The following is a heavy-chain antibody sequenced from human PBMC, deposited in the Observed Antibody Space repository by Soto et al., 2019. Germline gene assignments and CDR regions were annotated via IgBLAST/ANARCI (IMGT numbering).Heavy chain of an antibody. CDR1: GFTFDDYA. CDR3: AKDNGDYYDSSGYYSPGGYYYYGMDV. V-gene: IGHV3-9*01. Sequence: EVQLVESGGGLVQPGRSLRLSCAASGFTFDDYAMHWVRQAPGKGLEWVSGISWNSGSIGYADSVKGRFTISRDNAKNSLYLQMNSLRAEDTALYYCAKDNGDYYDSSGYYSPGGYYYYGMDVWGQGTTVTVSS. D-gene: IGHD3-22*01. CDR2: ISWNSGSI. J-gene: IGHJ6*02.